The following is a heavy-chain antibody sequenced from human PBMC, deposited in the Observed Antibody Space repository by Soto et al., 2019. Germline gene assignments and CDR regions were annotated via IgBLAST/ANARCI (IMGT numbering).Heavy chain of an antibody. CDR1: GGSISRDDYY. D-gene: IGHD1-26*01. CDR2: MYYSGRT. CDR3: ARGEGYALDV. J-gene: IGHJ6*02. Sequence: QVQLQESGPGLVKPSQTLSLTCTVSGGSISRDDYYWSWIRQPPGKGLECIAYMYYSGRTYHDPALKSRVAISVDTSKNQFSLKLSSVTAADTAVYYCARGEGYALDVWGQGTTVTVSS. V-gene: IGHV4-30-4*01.